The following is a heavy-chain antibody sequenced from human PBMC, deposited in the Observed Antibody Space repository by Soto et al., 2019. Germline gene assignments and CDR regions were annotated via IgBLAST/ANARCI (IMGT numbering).Heavy chain of an antibody. CDR2: IAGEGIST. CDR3: IRVLRSGDF. V-gene: IGHV3-74*01. J-gene: IGHJ4*02. D-gene: IGHD6-19*01. Sequence: EVQLVESGGGLVQPGGSLRISCAASGFTFSRYWMHWVRQAPGKGLVWVSRIAGEGISTNYADSVKGRFTASRDNAKNTVYLEMSSRRAEDTAVYYCIRVLRSGDFGGQATLVTVSS. CDR1: GFTFSRYW.